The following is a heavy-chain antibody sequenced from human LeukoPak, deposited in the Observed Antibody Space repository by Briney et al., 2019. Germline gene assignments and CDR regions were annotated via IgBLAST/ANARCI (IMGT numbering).Heavy chain of an antibody. J-gene: IGHJ5*02. CDR2: IYHSGST. D-gene: IGHD3-10*01. CDR3: ARGGYYGSGNDFRFDP. Sequence: SGTLSLTCAVSGGSISSSNWWSWVRQPPGKGLEWIGEIYHSGSTNYNPSLKSRVTISVDKSKNQFSLKLSSVTAADTAIYYCARGGYYGSGNDFRFDPWGQGTLVTVSS. CDR1: GGSISSSNW. V-gene: IGHV4-4*02.